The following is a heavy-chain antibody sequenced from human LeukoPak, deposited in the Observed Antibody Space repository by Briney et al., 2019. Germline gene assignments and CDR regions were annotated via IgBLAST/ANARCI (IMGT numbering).Heavy chain of an antibody. Sequence: PSETLSLTCTVSGGSIRSYYWSWIRQPPGKGLEWIGYIYYSGSTNHNPSLKSRVTISVDTSKNQFSLKLSSVTAADTAVYYCTRSRFAPGNSAFAFDIWGQGTMVTVSS. V-gene: IGHV4-59*08. CDR2: IYYSGST. CDR3: TRSRFAPGNSAFAFDI. D-gene: IGHD2-21*01. J-gene: IGHJ3*02. CDR1: GGSIRSYY.